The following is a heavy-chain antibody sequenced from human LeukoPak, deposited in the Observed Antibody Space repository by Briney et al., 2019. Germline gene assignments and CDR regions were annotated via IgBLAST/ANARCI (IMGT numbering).Heavy chain of an antibody. CDR1: GFIFSNAW. V-gene: IGHV3-21*01. J-gene: IGHJ4*02. D-gene: IGHD6-19*01. CDR3: ARDPWYSSGWFYY. Sequence: GGSLRLSCAASGFIFSNAWMSWVRQAPGKGLEWVSSISASSNFISYADSVKGRFTISRDNAKKSLYLQMNSVRAEDTAVYYCARDPWYSSGWFYYWGQGALVTVSS. CDR2: ISASSNFI.